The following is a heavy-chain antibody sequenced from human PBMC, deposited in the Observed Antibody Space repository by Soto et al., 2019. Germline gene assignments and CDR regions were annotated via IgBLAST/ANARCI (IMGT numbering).Heavy chain of an antibody. Sequence: AWNKKKQSPSRGLEWLGRTIYTSKWGHEHAESLKSRIAINADTSKNQFSLQVFSVTPEDTAVYYCDMGRLTYNGMDVWGQGTTVTVSS. V-gene: IGHV6-1*01. CDR1: A. D-gene: IGHD3-10*01. CDR2: TIYTSKWGH. CDR3: DMGRLTYNGMDV. J-gene: IGHJ6*01.